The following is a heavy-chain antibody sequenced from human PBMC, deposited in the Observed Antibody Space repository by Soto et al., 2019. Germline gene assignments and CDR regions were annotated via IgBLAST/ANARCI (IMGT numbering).Heavy chain of an antibody. CDR2: IYSSGST. V-gene: IGHV4-59*08. CDR3: ARLACSSTRCFTYFDY. CDR1: GDSIRGYY. D-gene: IGHD2-2*02. J-gene: IGHJ4*02. Sequence: SETLSLTCTVSGDSIRGYYWSWIRQPPGKGLEWIGYIYSSGSTNYNPSLQSRVTISVDTSKNQFSLKLSSVTAADTAVYYCARLACSSTRCFTYFDYWGQGALVTVSS.